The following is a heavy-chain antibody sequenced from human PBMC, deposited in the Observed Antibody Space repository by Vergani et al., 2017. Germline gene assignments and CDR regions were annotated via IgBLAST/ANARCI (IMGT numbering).Heavy chain of an antibody. CDR1: GFTFSSYS. CDR2: ISGSGSSK. D-gene: IGHD2/OR15-2a*01. J-gene: IGHJ4*01. CDR3: VKEKIDLGSYFFDS. Sequence: VQLVESGGGLVKPGGSLRLSCAASGFTFSSYSMNWVRQAPGKGLQWVSGISGSGSSKFYEDSLKGRVTISRDNSKNTVFLQMHSLRAEDTAIYYCVKEKIDLGSYFFDSWGHGILVTVSS. V-gene: IGHV3-23*04.